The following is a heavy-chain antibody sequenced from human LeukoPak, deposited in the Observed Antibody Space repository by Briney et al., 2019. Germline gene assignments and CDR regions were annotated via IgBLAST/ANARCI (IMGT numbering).Heavy chain of an antibody. J-gene: IGHJ5*02. D-gene: IGHD1-26*01. V-gene: IGHV1-2*02. CDR1: GYTFTGYY. CDR3: AREGIVATFDP. Sequence: ASVKVSCKSSGYTFTGYYMHLVRQAPGQGLEWMRWINPNSGGTNYAQKFQGRVTMTRDTSISTAYMELSRLRSDDTAVYYCAREGIVATFDPWGQGTLVTVSS. CDR2: INPNSGGT.